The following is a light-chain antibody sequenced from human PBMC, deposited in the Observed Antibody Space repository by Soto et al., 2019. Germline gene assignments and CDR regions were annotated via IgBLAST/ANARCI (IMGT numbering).Light chain of an antibody. V-gene: IGLV1-40*01. CDR3: QSYDTSLSEV. CDR2: GNN. CDR1: SSNIGAGYD. J-gene: IGLJ3*02. Sequence: QSVLTQPPSVSGAPGQRVTISCTGNSSNIGAGYDVHWYQQLPGTAPKLLIYGNNSRPSGVPDRFFGSKSGTSASLAITGLQAEDEAGYYCQSYDTSLSEVFGGGTKLTVL.